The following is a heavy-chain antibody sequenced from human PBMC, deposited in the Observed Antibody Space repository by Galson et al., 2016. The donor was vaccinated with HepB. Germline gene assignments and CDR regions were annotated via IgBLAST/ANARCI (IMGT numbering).Heavy chain of an antibody. V-gene: IGHV3-9*01. J-gene: IGHJ1*01. CDR3: AQGKASMSVGATNFQH. Sequence: SLRLSCAASGFIFKDYAMHWVRQAPGKSLEWVSSISWNSGSIGYADSVKGRFTISRDNAKNSLYLQMNSLRAEDTAFYYCAQGKASMSVGATNFQHWGQGTLVTVSS. D-gene: IGHD1-26*01. CDR1: GFIFKDYA. CDR2: ISWNSGSI.